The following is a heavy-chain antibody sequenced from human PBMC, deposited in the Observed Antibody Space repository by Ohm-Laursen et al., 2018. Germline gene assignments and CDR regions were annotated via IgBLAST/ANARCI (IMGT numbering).Heavy chain of an antibody. CDR3: GRDGQQWAPYTMDV. D-gene: IGHD6-19*01. J-gene: IGHJ6*02. CDR1: GFTFDEYA. V-gene: IGHV3-9*01. Sequence: SLRLSCAAPGFTFDEYAMHWVRQVPGKGLEWVSGINWSSGNIDYADSVKGRFTISRDYSQNTVYLQMNSLSAEDAAAYYCGRDGQQWAPYTMDVWGQGTTVTVSS. CDR2: INWSSGNI.